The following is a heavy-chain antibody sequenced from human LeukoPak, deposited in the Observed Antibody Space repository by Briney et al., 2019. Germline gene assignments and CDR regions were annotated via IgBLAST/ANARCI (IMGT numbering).Heavy chain of an antibody. Sequence: GESLKISCKGSGYSFTSYWITWVRQMPGKGLEWMGRIDPSDSYTNYSPSFQGHVTISADKSISTAYLQWSRLKASDTAIYYCARRGLGSDAFDIWGQGTMVTVSS. CDR3: ARRGLGSDAFDI. V-gene: IGHV5-10-1*01. D-gene: IGHD3/OR15-3a*01. J-gene: IGHJ3*02. CDR2: IDPSDSYT. CDR1: GYSFTSYW.